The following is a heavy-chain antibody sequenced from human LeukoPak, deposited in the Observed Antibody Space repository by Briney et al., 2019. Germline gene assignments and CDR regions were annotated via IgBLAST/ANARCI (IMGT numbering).Heavy chain of an antibody. Sequence: PSETLSLTCTVSGGSISSGGYYWSWIRQHPGKGLEWLGYIYYSGSTYYNPSLKSRVTISVDTSKNQFSLKLSSVTAADTAVYYCARSITMVRGVIRSYYYYGMDVWGQGTTVTVSS. CDR3: ARSITMVRGVIRSYYYYGMDV. V-gene: IGHV4-31*03. CDR1: GGSISSGGYY. D-gene: IGHD3-10*01. CDR2: IYYSGST. J-gene: IGHJ6*02.